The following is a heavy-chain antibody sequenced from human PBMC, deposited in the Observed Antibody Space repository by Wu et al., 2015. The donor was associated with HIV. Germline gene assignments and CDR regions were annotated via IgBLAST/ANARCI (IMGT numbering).Heavy chain of an antibody. CDR2: IIPIFGTA. CDR3: ARVKYYYDSSGERSYYFDY. D-gene: IGHD3-22*01. CDR1: GGTFSSYA. V-gene: IGHV1-69*01. J-gene: IGHJ4*02. Sequence: QVQLVQSGAEVKKPGSSVKVSCKASGGTFSSYAISWVRQAPGQGLEWMGGIIPIFGTANYAQKFQGRVTITADESTSTAYMELSSLRSEDTAVYYCARVKYYYDSSGERSYYFDYWGQGTLVTVSS.